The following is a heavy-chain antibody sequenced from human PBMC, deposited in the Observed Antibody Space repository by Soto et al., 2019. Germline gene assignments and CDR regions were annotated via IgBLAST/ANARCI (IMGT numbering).Heavy chain of an antibody. CDR2: INHSGST. V-gene: IGHV4-34*01. J-gene: IGHJ6*02. CDR3: ASAKGWAGDYYYGMDV. D-gene: IGHD1-26*01. Sequence: SETLSLTCAVYGGSFSTYYWSWVRQPPGKGLEWIGEINHSGSTNYNPPLKSRVTISVDTSKNQFSLKLSSVTAADTAVYYCASAKGWAGDYYYGMDVWGQGTTVTVSS. CDR1: GGSFSTYY.